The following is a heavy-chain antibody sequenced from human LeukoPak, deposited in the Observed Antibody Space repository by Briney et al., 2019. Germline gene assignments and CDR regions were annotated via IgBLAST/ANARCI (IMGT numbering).Heavy chain of an antibody. CDR1: GYTFTSYG. J-gene: IGHJ4*02. V-gene: IGHV1-2*02. Sequence: ASVKVSCKASGYTFTSYGFSWVRQAPGQGLEWMGWINPNSGGTNYAQKFQGRVTMTRDTSISTAYMELSRLRSDDTAVYYCARGMRTILGVAGRGDYWGQGTLVTVSS. CDR3: ARGMRTILGVAGRGDY. CDR2: INPNSGGT. D-gene: IGHD3-3*01.